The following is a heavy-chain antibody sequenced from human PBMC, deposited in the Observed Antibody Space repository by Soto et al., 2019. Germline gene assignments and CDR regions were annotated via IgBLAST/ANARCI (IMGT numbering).Heavy chain of an antibody. CDR1: GRTFRSYT. Sequence: QVQLVQSGAEVKKPGSSVTVSCKASGRTFRSYTISWVRQAPGQGLEWMGGIIPIFGTANYAQKFQGRVTITADESTSTAYMELSSLRSEDTAVYYCASGNHMWLQWWSFDLWGRGTLVTVSS. V-gene: IGHV1-69*12. CDR2: IIPIFGTA. CDR3: ASGNHMWLQWWSFDL. D-gene: IGHD5-12*01. J-gene: IGHJ2*01.